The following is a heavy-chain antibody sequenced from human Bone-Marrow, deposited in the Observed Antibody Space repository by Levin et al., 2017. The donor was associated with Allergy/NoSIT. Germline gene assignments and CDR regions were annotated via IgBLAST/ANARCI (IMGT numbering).Heavy chain of an antibody. J-gene: IGHJ4*02. CDR2: GFYSGTT. V-gene: IGHV4-59*01. CDR1: GDSISRFY. CDR3: ARATRSSLIYYFDY. D-gene: IGHD6-13*01. Sequence: PSETLSLTCTVSGDSISRFYWSWIRQPPGRGLEWIGNGFYSGTTNYNPSLKRRVTIIVDTSKNQFSLKLISVNAADTAVYYCARATRSSLIYYFDYWGPGTLVTVSS.